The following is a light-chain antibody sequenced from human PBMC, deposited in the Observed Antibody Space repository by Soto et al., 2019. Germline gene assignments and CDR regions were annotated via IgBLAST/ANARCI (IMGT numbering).Light chain of an antibody. CDR2: GAS. V-gene: IGKV3-20*01. CDR1: QSVSSSY. Sequence: EIVLTQSPGTLSLSPGERATLSCRASQSVSSSYLAWYQQKPGQAPRLLIYGASNRATGIPDRFRGSGSGTDFTLTISRLETEDFAVYYWQQYGSSPYTFGQWTKLESK. CDR3: QQYGSSPYT. J-gene: IGKJ2*01.